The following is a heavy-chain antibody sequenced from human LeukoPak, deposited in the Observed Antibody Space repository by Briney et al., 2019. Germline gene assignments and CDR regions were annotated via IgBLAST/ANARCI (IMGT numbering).Heavy chain of an antibody. Sequence: PGGSLRLSCAASGFTFSSYAMSWVRQAPGKGLEWVSAISGSGDSTYYADSVKGRLTISRNNSRNTLYLQMNSLRTEDTAVYYCARDDGTHFFDYCGQGNLVTVSS. CDR1: GFTFSSYA. D-gene: IGHD1-26*01. CDR2: ISGSGDST. CDR3: ARDDGTHFFDY. V-gene: IGHV3-23*01. J-gene: IGHJ4*02.